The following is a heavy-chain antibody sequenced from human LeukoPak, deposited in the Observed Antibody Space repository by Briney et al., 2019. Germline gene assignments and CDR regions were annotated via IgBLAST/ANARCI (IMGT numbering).Heavy chain of an antibody. D-gene: IGHD3-16*01. CDR3: ARHRSGGRGYFDL. V-gene: IGHV4-59*08. J-gene: IGHJ2*01. CDR1: GGSISSYY. Sequence: SETLSLTCTVSGGSISSYYWSWLRQPPGKGLEWIGYIYYSGSTNYNPSLKSRVTISVDTSKNQFSLKLSSVTAADTAVYYCARHRSGGRGYFDLWGRGTLVTVSS. CDR2: IYYSGST.